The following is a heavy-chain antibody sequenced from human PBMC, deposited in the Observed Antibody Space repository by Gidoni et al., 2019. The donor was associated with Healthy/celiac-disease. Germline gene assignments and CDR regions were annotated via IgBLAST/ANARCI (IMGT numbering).Heavy chain of an antibody. CDR3: ARGQQLVRVNWFDP. CDR1: GFTFSSYS. J-gene: IGHJ5*02. CDR2: ISSSSSYI. D-gene: IGHD6-13*01. V-gene: IGHV3-21*01. Sequence: EVQLVVSGGGLVKPGGSLRLSCAASGFTFSSYSMNWVRQAPGKGLEWVSSISSSSSYIYYADSVKGRFTISRDNDKNSLYLQMNSLRAEDTAVYYCARGQQLVRVNWFDPWGQGTLVTVSS.